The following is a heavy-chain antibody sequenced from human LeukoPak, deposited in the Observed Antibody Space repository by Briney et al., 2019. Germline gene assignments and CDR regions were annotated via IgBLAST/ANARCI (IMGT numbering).Heavy chain of an antibody. Sequence: GGSLRLSCAASGFTFSDYYMSWIRQAPGKGLEWVSYISSSGSTIYYADSVKGRFTISRDNAKNSLYLQMNSLRAEDTAVYYCAKDGTIFGVVTAGFDYWGQGTLVTVSS. V-gene: IGHV3-11*01. CDR2: ISSSGSTI. CDR3: AKDGTIFGVVTAGFDY. D-gene: IGHD3-3*01. CDR1: GFTFSDYY. J-gene: IGHJ4*02.